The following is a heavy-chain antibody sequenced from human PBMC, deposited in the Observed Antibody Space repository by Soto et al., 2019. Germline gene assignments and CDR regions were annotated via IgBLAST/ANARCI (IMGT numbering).Heavy chain of an antibody. D-gene: IGHD2-15*01. J-gene: IGHJ4*02. CDR3: ARDAHCSGGSCYSSINY. V-gene: IGHV1-69*04. CDR1: GGTFSSYT. CDR2: IIPILGIA. Sequence: SVKVSCKASGGTFSSYTISWVRQVPGQGFEWMGRIIPILGIANYAQKFQGRVTITADKSTSTAYMELSSLRSEDTAVYYCARDAHCSGGSCYSSINYWGQGTLVTVSS.